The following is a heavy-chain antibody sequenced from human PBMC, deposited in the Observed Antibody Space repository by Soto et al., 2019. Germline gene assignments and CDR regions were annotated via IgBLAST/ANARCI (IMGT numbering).Heavy chain of an antibody. J-gene: IGHJ6*02. V-gene: IGHV4-34*01. CDR1: GGSFSGYY. Sequence: PSETLSLTCAVYGGSFSGYYWSWIRQPPGKGLEWIGEINHSGSTNYNPSLKSRVTISVDTSKNQFSLKLSSVTAADTAVYYCARDDGGIAANAPKRYYYYYGMDVWGQGTTVTVSS. CDR3: ARDDGGIAANAPKRYYYYYGMDV. D-gene: IGHD6-13*01. CDR2: INHSGST.